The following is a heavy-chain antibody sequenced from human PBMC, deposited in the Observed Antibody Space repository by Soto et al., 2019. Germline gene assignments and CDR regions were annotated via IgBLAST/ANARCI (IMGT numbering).Heavy chain of an antibody. CDR3: ATAGVRAAMHAFWYYYYYMDV. Sequence: EVQLVESGGGLVQPGGSLRLSCAASGFTVSSNYMSWVRQAPGKGLEWVSVIYSGGSTYYADSVKGRFTISRDNSKNTLYLQMNSLRAEDTAVYYCATAGVRAAMHAFWYYYYYMDVWGKGTTVTVSS. J-gene: IGHJ6*03. CDR1: GFTVSSNY. CDR2: IYSGGST. V-gene: IGHV3-66*01. D-gene: IGHD2-2*01.